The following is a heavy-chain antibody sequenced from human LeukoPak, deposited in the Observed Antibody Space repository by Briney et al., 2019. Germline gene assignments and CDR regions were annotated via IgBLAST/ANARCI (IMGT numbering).Heavy chain of an antibody. D-gene: IGHD6-13*01. Sequence: PGGSLRLSCAASGFSFSSYRMNWVRQAPGKGLEWVSAISGSGGSTFYADSVQGRFTISRDNSKNTLYLQMNSLRAEDTAVYYCAKTYSSSRAHYYYYYYMDVWGKGTTVTISS. CDR2: ISGSGGST. J-gene: IGHJ6*03. V-gene: IGHV3-23*01. CDR3: AKTYSSSRAHYYYYYYMDV. CDR1: GFSFSSYR.